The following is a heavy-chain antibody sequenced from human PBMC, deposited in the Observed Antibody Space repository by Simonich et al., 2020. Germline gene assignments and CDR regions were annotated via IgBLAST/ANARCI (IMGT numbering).Heavy chain of an antibody. CDR1: GFTFDDYA. CDR2: ISVNSGSI. Sequence: EVQLVESGGGLVQPGRSLRLSCAASGFTFDDYAMHWVRQAQGKGLDGVPGISVNSGSIGYADSVKGRFTISRDNAKNSLYLQMNSLRAEDTALYYCAKDHIAAAGRNYFDYWGQGTLVTVSS. CDR3: AKDHIAAAGRNYFDY. J-gene: IGHJ4*02. V-gene: IGHV3-9*01. D-gene: IGHD6-13*01.